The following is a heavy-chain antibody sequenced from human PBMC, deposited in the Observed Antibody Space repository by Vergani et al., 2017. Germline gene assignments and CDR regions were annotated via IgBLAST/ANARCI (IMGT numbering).Heavy chain of an antibody. CDR3: VRSGDSSGYYSVFDY. J-gene: IGHJ4*02. CDR2: IYSGGST. CDR1: GFTVSSNY. D-gene: IGHD3-22*01. V-gene: IGHV3-66*01. Sequence: EVQLVESGGGLVQPGGSLRLSCAASGFTVSSNYMSWVRQAPGKGLEWVSVIYSGGSTYYADSVKGRLTISRDNTKNTLYLQINSLRAEDTAVYYCVRSGDSSGYYSVFDYWGQGTLVTVSS.